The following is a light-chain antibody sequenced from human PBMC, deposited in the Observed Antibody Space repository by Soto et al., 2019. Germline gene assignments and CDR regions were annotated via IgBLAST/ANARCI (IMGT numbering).Light chain of an antibody. Sequence: VVLTQSPATLSLSPGERGSLSCGASQSVSSSYLAWYQQKPGQAPRLLIYDASTRATGIPARFSGSGSGTEFTLTISSLEPEDFAVYYCQHYGGSFIFGPGTKVDIK. CDR1: QSVSSSY. J-gene: IGKJ3*01. CDR2: DAS. V-gene: IGKV3D-20*01. CDR3: QHYGGSFI.